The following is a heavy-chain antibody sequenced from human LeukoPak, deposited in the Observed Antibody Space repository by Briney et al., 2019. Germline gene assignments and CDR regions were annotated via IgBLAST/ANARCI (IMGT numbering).Heavy chain of an antibody. V-gene: IGHV4-4*07. Sequence: SETLSLTCTVSGGSISIYYWSWIRQPAGKGLEWIGRIYTSGSTNYNPSLNSRVTMSVDTSKNQFSLKLSSVTAADTAVYYCARQSITIFGVVDYWGQGTLVTVSS. D-gene: IGHD3-3*01. CDR2: IYTSGST. CDR1: GGSISIYY. CDR3: ARQSITIFGVVDY. J-gene: IGHJ4*02.